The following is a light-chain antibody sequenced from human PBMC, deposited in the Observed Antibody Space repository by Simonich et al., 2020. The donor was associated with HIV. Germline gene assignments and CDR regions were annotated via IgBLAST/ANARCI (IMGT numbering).Light chain of an antibody. CDR3: QQRSGWPPIT. CDR1: QSVSSY. J-gene: IGKJ5*01. Sequence: EVVLTQSPATLSLSPGERATLPCRASQSVSSYLAWYQQKPGQAPSLLIYDASNRATGIPARFSGSGSGTDFTLTISSLEPEDFAVYYCQQRSGWPPITFGQGTRLEIK. V-gene: IGKV3-11*01. CDR2: DAS.